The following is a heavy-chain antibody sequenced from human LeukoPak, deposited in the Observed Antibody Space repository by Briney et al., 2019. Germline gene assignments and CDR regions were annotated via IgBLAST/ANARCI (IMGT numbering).Heavy chain of an antibody. CDR3: ARGRSKQLVRNWFDP. CDR2: INHSGST. CDR1: GGSFSGYY. Sequence: KPSETLSLTCAVYGGSFSGYYWSWIRQPPGKGLEWIGEINHSGSTNYNPSLKSRVTISVDTSKNQFSLKLSSVTAADTAVYYCARGRSKQLVRNWFDPWGQGTLVTVSS. D-gene: IGHD6-6*01. J-gene: IGHJ5*02. V-gene: IGHV4-34*01.